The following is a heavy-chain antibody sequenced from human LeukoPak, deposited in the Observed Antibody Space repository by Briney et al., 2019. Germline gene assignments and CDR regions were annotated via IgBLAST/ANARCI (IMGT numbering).Heavy chain of an antibody. CDR1: GAYFSSSGCY. Sequence: SETLSLTCTVSGAYFSSSGCYWGWFRQLPGKGLEWIASTFYDGNTYYNPSLQSRVLISADTSKNHFSLDLEFVTAADTAVYFCARLGASLVWDSGSFPDYWGQGTLVTVSS. CDR2: TFYDGNT. J-gene: IGHJ4*02. D-gene: IGHD3-10*01. CDR3: ARLGASLVWDSGSFPDY. V-gene: IGHV4-39*02.